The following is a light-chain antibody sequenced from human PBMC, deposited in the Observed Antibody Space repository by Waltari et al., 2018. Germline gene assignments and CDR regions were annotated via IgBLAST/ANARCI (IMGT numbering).Light chain of an antibody. CDR3: QAWDSSTVV. J-gene: IGLJ2*01. V-gene: IGLV3-1*01. Sequence: SYELTQPPSVSVSPGQTASITCPGDKLGDKYVSWYQLKPGQSPVLVIYQDSQRPSGIPERFSCSNSGNTATLTISGTQAMDEADYYCQAWDSSTVVFGGGTKLTVL. CDR2: QDS. CDR1: KLGDKY.